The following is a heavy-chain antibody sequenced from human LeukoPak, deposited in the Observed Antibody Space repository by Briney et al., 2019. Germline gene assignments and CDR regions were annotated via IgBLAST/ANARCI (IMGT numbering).Heavy chain of an antibody. D-gene: IGHD3-10*01. CDR3: ARHANYYGSGSYLNWFDL. Sequence: PSETLSLTCTVSGGSVSRFHWGWIRQSPGKGLEWIGYISYGGSTHYNASLKSRVTISLDTSENQFSLELSSVTAADTAVYYCARHANYYGSGSYLNWFDLWGQGTRVTVSS. V-gene: IGHV4-59*08. CDR1: GGSVSRFH. CDR2: ISYGGST. J-gene: IGHJ5*02.